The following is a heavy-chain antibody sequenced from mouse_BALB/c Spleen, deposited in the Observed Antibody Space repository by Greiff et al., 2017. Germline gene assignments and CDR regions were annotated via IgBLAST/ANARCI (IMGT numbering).Heavy chain of an antibody. D-gene: IGHD4-1*01. CDR2: IHPNSGNT. CDR1: GYTFTSSW. J-gene: IGHJ1*01. V-gene: IGHV1S130*01. Sequence: VQLQQSGSVLVRPGASVKLSCKASGYTFTSSWMHWAKQRPGQGLEWIGEIHPNSGNTNYNEKFKGKATLTVDTSSSTAYVDLSSLTSEDSAVYYCARRNWDRYFDVWGAGTTVTVSS. CDR3: ARRNWDRYFDV.